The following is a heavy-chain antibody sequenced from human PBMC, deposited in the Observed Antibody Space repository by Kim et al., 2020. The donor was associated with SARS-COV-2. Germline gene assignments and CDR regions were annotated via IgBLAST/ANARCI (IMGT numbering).Heavy chain of an antibody. Sequence: GGSTYYADSVKGRFTISRDNSKNTLYVQMNSLRADDTAVYYCAKGDHLDYWGQGTLVTVSS. D-gene: IGHD3-3*02. V-gene: IGHV3-23*01. CDR3: AKGDHLDY. CDR2: GGST. J-gene: IGHJ4*02.